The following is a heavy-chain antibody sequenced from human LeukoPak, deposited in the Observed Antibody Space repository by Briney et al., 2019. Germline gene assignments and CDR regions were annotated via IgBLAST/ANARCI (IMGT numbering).Heavy chain of an antibody. CDR3: ATEGGYAPRGYFDF. J-gene: IGHJ4*02. Sequence: GGSLRLSCAASGFTFSSYGMHWVRQAPGKGLEWVAVIRYDGSKEYYIDSVKGRFTISRDNSKNTLYLQMNSLRAEDTAVYYCATEGGYAPRGYFDFWGQGTLVTVSS. CDR2: IRYDGSKE. CDR1: GFTFSSYG. V-gene: IGHV3-30*02. D-gene: IGHD3-22*01.